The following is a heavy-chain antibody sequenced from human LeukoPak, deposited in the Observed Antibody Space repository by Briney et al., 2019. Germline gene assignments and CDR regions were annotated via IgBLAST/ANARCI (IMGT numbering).Heavy chain of an antibody. Sequence: ASVTVSCKASGYTFTGYYMHWVRQAPGQGLEWMGWINPNSGGTNYAQKFQGRVTMTRDTSISTAYMELSRLRSDDTAVYYCARVGVCSGGSCYDMDYWGQGTLVTVSS. D-gene: IGHD2-15*01. J-gene: IGHJ4*02. CDR2: INPNSGGT. V-gene: IGHV1-2*02. CDR3: ARVGVCSGGSCYDMDY. CDR1: GYTFTGYY.